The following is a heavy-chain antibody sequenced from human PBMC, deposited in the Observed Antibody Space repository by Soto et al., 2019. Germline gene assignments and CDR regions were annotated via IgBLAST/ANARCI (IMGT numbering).Heavy chain of an antibody. CDR1: GGSISSGGYS. V-gene: IGHV4-30-2*01. CDR2: ISHSGST. CDR3: ARGGLLPDY. Sequence: QLQLQGSGSGLVKPSQTLSLTCAVSGGSISSGGYSWSWIRQPPGKGLEWIGYISHSGSTYYNPSLKSRVTISVDRFKNQFSLKLSSVTAADTAVYYCARGGLLPDYWGQGTLVTVSS. J-gene: IGHJ4*02. D-gene: IGHD6-19*01.